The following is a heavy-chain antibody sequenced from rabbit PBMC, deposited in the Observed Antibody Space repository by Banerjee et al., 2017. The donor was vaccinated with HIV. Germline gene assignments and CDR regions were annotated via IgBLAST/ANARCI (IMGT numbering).Heavy chain of an antibody. CDR3: VRHGYEYYGWDL. CDR2: IYAGSSGST. J-gene: IGHJ4*01. CDR1: GFSFSSSYW. V-gene: IGHV1S40*01. D-gene: IGHD6-1*01. Sequence: QSLEESGGDLVKPGASLTLTCTASGFSFSSSYWICWVRQAPGKGLEWIACIYAGSSGSTYYASWAKGRFTISKTSSTTVTLQMTSLTAADTATYFCVRHGYEYYGWDLWGPGTLVTVS.